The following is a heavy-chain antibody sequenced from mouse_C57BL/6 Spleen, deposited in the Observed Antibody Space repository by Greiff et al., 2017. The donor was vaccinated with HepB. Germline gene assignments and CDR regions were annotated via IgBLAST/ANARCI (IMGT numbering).Heavy chain of an antibody. CDR3: ARDEGRWFAY. Sequence: EVQLVESGGGLVKPGGSLKLSCAASGFTFSSYAMSWVRQTPEKRLEWVATISDGGSYTYYPDNVKGRFTISRDNAKNNLYLQMSHLKSEDTAMYYCARDEGRWFAYWGQVTLVTVSA. V-gene: IGHV5-4*01. CDR2: ISDGGSYT. J-gene: IGHJ3*01. D-gene: IGHD3-3*01. CDR1: GFTFSSYA.